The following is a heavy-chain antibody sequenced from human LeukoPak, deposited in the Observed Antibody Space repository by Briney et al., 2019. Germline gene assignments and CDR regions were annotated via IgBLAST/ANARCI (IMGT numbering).Heavy chain of an antibody. Sequence: GSLRLSCAASGFTFSSYAMSWVRQAPGKGLEWVSAISGSGGSTYYADSVKGRFTISRDNSKNTLYLQMNSLRAEDTAAYYCAKDLGYCSGGSCYDWFDPWGQGTLVTVSS. D-gene: IGHD2-15*01. V-gene: IGHV3-23*01. CDR1: GFTFSSYA. J-gene: IGHJ5*02. CDR3: AKDLGYCSGGSCYDWFDP. CDR2: ISGSGGST.